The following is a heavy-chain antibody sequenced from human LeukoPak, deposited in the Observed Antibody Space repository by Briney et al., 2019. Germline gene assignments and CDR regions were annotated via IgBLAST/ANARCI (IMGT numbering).Heavy chain of an antibody. Sequence: KPSETLSLTCTVSGGSISSSSYYWGWIRQPPGKGLEWIGSIYYSGSTYYNPSLKSRVTISVDTSKNQFSLKLSSVTAADTAVYYCARELRVPRGVVVPAARAGGMDVWGQGTTVTVSS. CDR2: IYYSGST. CDR1: GGSISSSSYY. D-gene: IGHD2-2*01. CDR3: ARELRVPRGVVVPAARAGGMDV. V-gene: IGHV4-39*07. J-gene: IGHJ6*02.